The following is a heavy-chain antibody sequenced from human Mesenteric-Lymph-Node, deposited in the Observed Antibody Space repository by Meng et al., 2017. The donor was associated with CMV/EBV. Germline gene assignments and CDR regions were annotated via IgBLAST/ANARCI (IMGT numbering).Heavy chain of an antibody. CDR2: IDSIGNTM. CDR3: AREDNWGDDGFDV. D-gene: IGHD7-27*01. J-gene: IGHJ3*01. CDR1: GFTFSSYA. V-gene: IGHV3-48*04. Sequence: GGSLRLSCAASGFTFSSYAMHWVRQAPGKGLERVSYIDSIGNTMYYADSVKGRFTISRDNAKYSLSLQMNSLRAEDTAVYYCAREDNWGDDGFDVWGQGTMVTVSS.